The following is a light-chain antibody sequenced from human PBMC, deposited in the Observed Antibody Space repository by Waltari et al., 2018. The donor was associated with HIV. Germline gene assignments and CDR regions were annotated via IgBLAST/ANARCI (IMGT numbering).Light chain of an antibody. V-gene: IGLV1-51*02. CDR1: SSNIGNNY. CDR2: ENN. Sequence: QSVLTQPPSVSAAPGQKVTTSCSGTSSNIGNNYVPWYQQLPGTAPKLLIYENNKRPSGIPDRFSGSKSGTSATLGITGLQTGDEADYYCGTWDSSLSAVVFGGGTKLTVL. J-gene: IGLJ2*01. CDR3: GTWDSSLSAVV.